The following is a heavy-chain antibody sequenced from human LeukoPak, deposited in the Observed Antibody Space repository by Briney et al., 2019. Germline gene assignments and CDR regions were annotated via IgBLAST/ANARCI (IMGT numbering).Heavy chain of an antibody. D-gene: IGHD1-26*01. J-gene: IGHJ5*02. CDR2: IYYSGST. Sequence: SETLSLTCTVSGGSISSGGYYWSWIRQHPGKGLEWIGYIYYSGSTYYNPSLKSRVTVSVDTSKNQFSLKLSSVTAAVTAVYYCARGSGSYSNWFDPWGQGTLVTVSS. V-gene: IGHV4-31*03. CDR3: ARGSGSYSNWFDP. CDR1: GGSISSGGYY.